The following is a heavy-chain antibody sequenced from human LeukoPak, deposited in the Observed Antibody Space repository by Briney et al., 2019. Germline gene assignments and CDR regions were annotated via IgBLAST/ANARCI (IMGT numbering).Heavy chain of an antibody. Sequence: GSLRLSCAASGFRFDDYGMSWVRHVPGKGLEWVSGTNWDGASTGYADSVKGRFTISRDNVKNFLYLQMNSLRVEDTALYFCGRVYCSTTSCYDYYDYYMDVWGKGTTVTVSS. J-gene: IGHJ6*03. CDR2: TNWDGAST. CDR3: GRVYCSTTSCYDYYDYYMDV. D-gene: IGHD2-2*01. V-gene: IGHV3-20*04. CDR1: GFRFDDYG.